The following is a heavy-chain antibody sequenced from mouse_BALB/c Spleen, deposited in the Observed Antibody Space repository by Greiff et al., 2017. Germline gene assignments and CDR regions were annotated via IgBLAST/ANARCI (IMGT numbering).Heavy chain of an antibody. Sequence: VQRVESGAELVRPGTSVKVSCKASGYAFTNYLIEWVKQRPGQGLEWIGVINPGSGGTNYNEKFKGKATLTADKSSSTAYMQLSSLTSDDSAVYFCARSGGNYFDYWGQGTTLTVSS. CDR1: GYAFTNYL. J-gene: IGHJ2*01. D-gene: IGHD3-1*01. CDR3: ARSGGNYFDY. V-gene: IGHV1-54*03. CDR2: INPGSGGT.